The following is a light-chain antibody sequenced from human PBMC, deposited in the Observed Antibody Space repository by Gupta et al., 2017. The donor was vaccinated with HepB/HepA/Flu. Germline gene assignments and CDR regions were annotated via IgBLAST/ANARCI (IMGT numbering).Light chain of an antibody. J-gene: IGKJ4*01. Sequence: EILMTQSPATLSVSPGKRATLSCRASQSVSSSLAWYQQKPGQAPRLLIYGASTRATGIPTRFSGSGSGTEFTLTISSLQSEDFAVYYCQQYKYWPLTFGGGTKVEIK. CDR1: QSVSSS. CDR3: QQYKYWPLT. V-gene: IGKV3-15*01. CDR2: GAS.